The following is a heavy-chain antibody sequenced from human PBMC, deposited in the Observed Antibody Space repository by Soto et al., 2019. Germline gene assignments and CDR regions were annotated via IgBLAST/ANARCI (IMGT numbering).Heavy chain of an antibody. CDR1: VGAINDHY. V-gene: IGHV4-59*11. CDR3: ARVRTGYFDY. CDR2: IYYNGNT. D-gene: IGHD3-9*01. J-gene: IGHJ4*02. Sequence: PPETLSLTCTLSVGAINDHYWSFIRQPPGKGLEWIGYIYYNGNTNYNPSLESRVTISVDRSRNQFSLRLTSLTAADTAVYYCARVRTGYFDYWGRGALVTVSS.